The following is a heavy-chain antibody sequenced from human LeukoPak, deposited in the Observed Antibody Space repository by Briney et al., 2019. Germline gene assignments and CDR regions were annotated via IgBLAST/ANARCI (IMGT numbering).Heavy chain of an antibody. CDR2: IQQDGGQK. D-gene: IGHD5-24*01. CDR3: ARASNPWLQLS. J-gene: IGHJ4*02. Sequence: GGSLRLSCAASGFTFSNYWMIWFRQAPGKGLEWVANIQQDGGQKRYADSVRGRFTVSRDNAQTSLYLHMNSLRAEDTAVYYCARASNPWLQLSWGQGTLVTVSS. CDR1: GFTFSNYW. V-gene: IGHV3-7*05.